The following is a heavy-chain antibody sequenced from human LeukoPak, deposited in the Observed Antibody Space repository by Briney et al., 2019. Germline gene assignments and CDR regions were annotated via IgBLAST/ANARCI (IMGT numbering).Heavy chain of an antibody. CDR1: GGSISSSSYY. J-gene: IGHJ5*02. Sequence: PSETLSLTXTVSGGSISSSSYYWGWIRQPPGKGLEWIGSIYYRGSTYHNPSLTSRVTISVDTSKNQFSLKLSSVTAADTAVYHCARHRITIFAVPKCFDPWGQGTLVTVSS. CDR3: ARHRITIFAVPKCFDP. V-gene: IGHV4-39*01. CDR2: IYYRGST. D-gene: IGHD3-3*01.